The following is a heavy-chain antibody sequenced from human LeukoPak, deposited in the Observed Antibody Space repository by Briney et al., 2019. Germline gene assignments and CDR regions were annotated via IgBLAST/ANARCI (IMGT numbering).Heavy chain of an antibody. CDR3: ARQVVAVAGTGYFDY. V-gene: IGHV4-59*08. CDR1: GGSISGYY. D-gene: IGHD6-19*01. CDR2: IYYSGST. Sequence: SETLSLTCTVSGGSISGYYWSWIRQPPGRGLEWIGYIYYSGSTNYNPSLKSRVTISVDTSKNQFSLKLNSVTAADTAVYFCARQVVAVAGTGYFDYWGQGTLVTVSS. J-gene: IGHJ4*02.